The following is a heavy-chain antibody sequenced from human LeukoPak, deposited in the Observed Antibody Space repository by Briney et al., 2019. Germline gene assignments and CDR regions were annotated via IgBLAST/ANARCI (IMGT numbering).Heavy chain of an antibody. J-gene: IGHJ6*02. Sequence: GGSLRLSCAASGFTFSSYSMQWVRQAPGKVLEWVAVISYDGSNKYYADSVKGRFTISRDNSKNTLYLQMNSLRAEDTAVYYCAKDRMTTVTTGSMDVWGQGTTVTVSS. CDR1: GFTFSSYS. V-gene: IGHV3-30*18. CDR2: ISYDGSNK. D-gene: IGHD4-17*01. CDR3: AKDRMTTVTTGSMDV.